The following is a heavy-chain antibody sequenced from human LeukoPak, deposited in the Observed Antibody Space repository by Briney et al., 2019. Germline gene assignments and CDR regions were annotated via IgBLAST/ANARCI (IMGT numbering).Heavy chain of an antibody. V-gene: IGHV4-39*07. D-gene: IGHD3-22*01. Sequence: SETLSLTCSVSGGSISLSYYYWGWIRQPPGKALEWIGSVDYRGATSYNPSLKSRVTISVDMSKNHFSLRLSSVTAADTAVYYCARVGTYYYDSSGYANAFDIWGQGTMVTVSS. CDR3: ARVGTYYYDSSGYANAFDI. J-gene: IGHJ3*02. CDR2: VDYRGAT. CDR1: GGSISLSYYY.